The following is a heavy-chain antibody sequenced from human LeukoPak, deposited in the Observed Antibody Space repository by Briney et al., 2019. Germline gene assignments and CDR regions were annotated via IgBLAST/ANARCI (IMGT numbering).Heavy chain of an antibody. V-gene: IGHV4-59*08. CDR3: ARHPFATPFDH. CDR2: VFYTGDT. Sequence: PSETLSLTCTVSGASISSFYWSWIRQPPGKGLEWIGYVFYTGDTNYNPSFKSRVTVSLDTFKSQVSLSLTSVTAADTAVYYCARHPFATPFDHWGRGTLVTVSS. J-gene: IGHJ4*02. CDR1: GASISSFY.